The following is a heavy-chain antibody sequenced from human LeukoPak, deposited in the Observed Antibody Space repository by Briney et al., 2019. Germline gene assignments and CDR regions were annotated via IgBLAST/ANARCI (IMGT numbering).Heavy chain of an antibody. V-gene: IGHV1-18*01. CDR3: ARTGIDYGDYGLLDY. CDR1: GYTFTKYG. Sequence: GASVKVSCKASGYTFTKYGITWVRQAPGQGPEWVVWISAYNGHTESAQKFQCRVTMTTDTSTNTAYMELRSLRSDDTAVYYCARTGIDYGDYGLLDYWGQGSLVTVSS. J-gene: IGHJ4*02. CDR2: ISAYNGHT. D-gene: IGHD4-17*01.